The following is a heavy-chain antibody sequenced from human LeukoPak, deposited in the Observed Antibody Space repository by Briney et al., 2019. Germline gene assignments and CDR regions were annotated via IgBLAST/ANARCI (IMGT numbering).Heavy chain of an antibody. Sequence: SETLSLTCTFYGGAFSGYYWTWIRQPPGEGLEWIGEITHNGRTSYNPSLKSRVTIAGDTSNNQFSLKLTSVTGADTAVYYCARGDVAARLANWGQGTLITVSS. CDR1: GGAFSGYY. D-gene: IGHD6-6*01. CDR2: ITHNGRT. J-gene: IGHJ4*02. V-gene: IGHV4-34*01. CDR3: ARGDVAARLAN.